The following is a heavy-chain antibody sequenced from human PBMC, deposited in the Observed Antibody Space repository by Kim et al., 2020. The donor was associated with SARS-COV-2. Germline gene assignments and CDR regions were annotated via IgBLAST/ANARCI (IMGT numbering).Heavy chain of an antibody. D-gene: IGHD3-9*01. CDR2: IRSKAYGGTT. Sequence: GGSLRLSCTASGFTFGDYAMSWVRQAPGKGLEWVGFIRSKAYGGTTEYAASVKGRFTISRDDSKSIAYLQMNSLKTEDTAVYYCTREGGLLTGPLGYWGQGTLVTVSS. V-gene: IGHV3-49*04. CDR1: GFTFGDYA. J-gene: IGHJ4*02. CDR3: TREGGLLTGPLGY.